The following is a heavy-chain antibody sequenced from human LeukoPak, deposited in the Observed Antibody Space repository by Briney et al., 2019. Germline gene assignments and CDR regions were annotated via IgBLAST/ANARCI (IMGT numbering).Heavy chain of an antibody. CDR2: ISSSSSYI. J-gene: IGHJ4*02. Sequence: GGSLRLSCAASGFTFSSFTMNWVRQAPGKGLEWVSSISSSSSYIYYADSVKGRFTISRDNPKNSLYLQMNSLRAEDTAVYYCAKDRPNYYGSNGHYYKLNGDCWRQGTLVTVSS. CDR1: GFTFSSFT. D-gene: IGHD3-22*01. V-gene: IGHV3-21*04. CDR3: AKDRPNYYGSNGHYYKLNGDC.